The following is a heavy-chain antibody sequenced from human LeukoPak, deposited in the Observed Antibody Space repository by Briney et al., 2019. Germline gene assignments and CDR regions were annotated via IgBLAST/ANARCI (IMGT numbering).Heavy chain of an antibody. Sequence: PGGSLRLSCAASGFTFNSYAMHWVRQAPGKGLEWVAVISYDGSNKYYADSVKGRFTISRDNSKNTLYLQMNSLRAEDTAVYYCARDWNSYGYFGYWGQGTLVTVSS. V-gene: IGHV3-30*04. CDR3: ARDWNSYGYFGY. CDR1: GFTFNSYA. CDR2: ISYDGSNK. J-gene: IGHJ4*02. D-gene: IGHD5-18*01.